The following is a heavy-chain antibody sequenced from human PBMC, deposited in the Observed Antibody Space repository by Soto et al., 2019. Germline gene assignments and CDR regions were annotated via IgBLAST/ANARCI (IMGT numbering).Heavy chain of an antibody. Sequence: GASVKVSCKASGGTFSSYAISWVRQAPGQGLEWMGGIIPIFGTANYAQKFQGRVTITADESTSTAYMELSSLRSEDTAVYYCASRVGSAYYYYGMDVWGQGTTVTVSS. CDR3: ASRVGSAYYYYGMDV. J-gene: IGHJ6*02. CDR1: GGTFSSYA. CDR2: IIPIFGTA. D-gene: IGHD1-26*01. V-gene: IGHV1-69*13.